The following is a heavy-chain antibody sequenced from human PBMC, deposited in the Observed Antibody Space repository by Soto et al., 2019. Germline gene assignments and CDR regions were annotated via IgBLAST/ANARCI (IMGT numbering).Heavy chain of an antibody. CDR3: ARGGAGPPDY. CDR2: ISSGPVTT. V-gene: IGHV3-48*02. Sequence: EVHLVNSGGGLVQPGGSLRLSCVASGFTFSSYGMNWVRQAPGKGLEWVSYISSGPVTTNYADSVKGRFTISRDNAKSSLYLQLNSLRDDDTAVYYCARGGAGPPDYWGQGTLVIVSS. D-gene: IGHD6-13*01. CDR1: GFTFSSYG. J-gene: IGHJ4*02.